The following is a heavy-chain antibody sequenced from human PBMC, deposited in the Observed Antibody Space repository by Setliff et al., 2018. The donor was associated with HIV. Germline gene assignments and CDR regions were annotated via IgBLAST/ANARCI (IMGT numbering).Heavy chain of an antibody. CDR2: INPRGGST. CDR3: ARVRPAPGAALDY. J-gene: IGHJ4*02. CDR1: GGTFSSYA. Sequence: VASVKVSCKASGGTFSSYAISWVRQAPGQGLEWMGIINPRGGSTTYALKFRGRVTMTRDTSTTTVYMHLNSLTSDDSAVYFCARVRPAPGAALDYWGQGTLVTVSS. V-gene: IGHV1-46*01. D-gene: IGHD6-13*01.